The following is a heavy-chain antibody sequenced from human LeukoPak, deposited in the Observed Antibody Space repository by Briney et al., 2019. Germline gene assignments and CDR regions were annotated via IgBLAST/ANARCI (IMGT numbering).Heavy chain of an antibody. V-gene: IGHV3-9*03. J-gene: IGHJ4*02. CDR1: GFTFDDYA. Sequence: PPGRSLSLSCAASGFTFDDYAMHWVRQAPGKGLEWVSGISWNSGSIVYADSVKGRFTISRDNAKNSLYLQMNSLRAEDMALYYCAKANRGGATTEFNYWGQGTLVTVSS. CDR3: AKANRGGATTEFNY. CDR2: ISWNSGSI. D-gene: IGHD1-26*01.